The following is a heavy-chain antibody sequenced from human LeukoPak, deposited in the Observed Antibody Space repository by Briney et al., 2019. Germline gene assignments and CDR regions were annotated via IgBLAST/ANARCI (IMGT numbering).Heavy chain of an antibody. J-gene: IGHJ6*03. Sequence: PGRSLRLSCAASGFTFDDYAMHWVRQAPGKGLEWVSGISWNSGSIGCADSVKGRFTISRDNAKNSLYLQMNSLRAEDTALYYCAKDWSSSSWYYMDVWGKGTTVTVSS. CDR1: GFTFDDYA. CDR2: ISWNSGSI. D-gene: IGHD6-13*01. V-gene: IGHV3-9*01. CDR3: AKDWSSSSWYYMDV.